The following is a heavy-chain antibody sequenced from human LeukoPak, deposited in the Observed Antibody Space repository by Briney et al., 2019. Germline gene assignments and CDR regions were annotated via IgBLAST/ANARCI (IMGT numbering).Heavy chain of an antibody. CDR3: ARPSRITGKELYFDY. J-gene: IGHJ4*02. V-gene: IGHV5-51*01. CDR1: GYSFTSYW. CDR2: IYPGDSDT. Sequence: GESLKISCKGSGYSFTSYWIGWVRQMPGKGLEWMGIIYPGDSDTRYSPSFQGQVTISADKSISTAYLQWSSLKASDTAMYYCARPSRITGKELYFDYWGQGTLVTVSS. D-gene: IGHD1-20*01.